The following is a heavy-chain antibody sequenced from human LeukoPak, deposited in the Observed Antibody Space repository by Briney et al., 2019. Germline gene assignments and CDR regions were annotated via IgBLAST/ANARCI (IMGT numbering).Heavy chain of an antibody. V-gene: IGHV4-61*09. CDR1: GGSISSGSYY. CDR3: ARAGGSVGWYGTIDC. Sequence: PSETLSLTCTVSGGSISSGSYYWTWIRQPAGKGLEWIGHLYTSGTTSYHPSLQSRVTISADTSRHQFSLRLTSVTAADTAVYYCARAGGSVGWYGTIDCSGQGTLVTVSS. J-gene: IGHJ4*02. CDR2: LYTSGTT. D-gene: IGHD6-19*01.